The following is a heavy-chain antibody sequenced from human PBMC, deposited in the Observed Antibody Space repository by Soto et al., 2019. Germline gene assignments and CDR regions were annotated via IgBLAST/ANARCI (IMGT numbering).Heavy chain of an antibody. CDR1: GFTFSTYA. Sequence: EVQLLESGGGLVQPGGSLRLSCAASGFTFSTYAMTWVRQAPGKGLEWVSRISDSGGSTYCADSVKGRFTISRDNSKNTLYLQMNSLRAEDTALYYCAKTVGATSGWFDPWGQGTLVTVSS. V-gene: IGHV3-23*01. D-gene: IGHD1-26*01. CDR3: AKTVGATSGWFDP. J-gene: IGHJ5*02. CDR2: ISDSGGST.